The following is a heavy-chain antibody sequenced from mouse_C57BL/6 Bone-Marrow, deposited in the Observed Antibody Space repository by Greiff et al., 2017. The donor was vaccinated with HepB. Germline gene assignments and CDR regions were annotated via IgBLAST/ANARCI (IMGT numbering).Heavy chain of an antibody. D-gene: IGHD2-4*01. CDR1: GYTFTDYN. Sequence: VQLQQSGPELVKPGASVKIPCKASGYTFTDYNMDWVKQSHGKSLEWIGDINPNNGGTIYNQKFKGKATLTVDKSSSTAYMELRSLTSEDTAVYYCARHPLYYDYDGGRFDYWGQGTTLTVSS. J-gene: IGHJ2*01. V-gene: IGHV1-18*01. CDR2: INPNNGGT. CDR3: ARHPLYYDYDGGRFDY.